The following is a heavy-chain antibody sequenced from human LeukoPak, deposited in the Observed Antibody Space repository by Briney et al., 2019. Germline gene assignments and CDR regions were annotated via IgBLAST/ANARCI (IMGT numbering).Heavy chain of an antibody. J-gene: IGHJ4*02. CDR1: GRSISSGGYY. D-gene: IGHD1-7*01. CDR2: IYYSGST. CDR3: AREELQSGQFDY. V-gene: IGHV4-31*03. Sequence: SQTLSLTCTLSGRSISSGGYYWSWLRQHPGRGLEWIGYIYYSGSTYYNPPLKSRVTISVDTSKNQFSLKLSSVTAADTAVYYCAREELQSGQFDYWGQGTLVTVSS.